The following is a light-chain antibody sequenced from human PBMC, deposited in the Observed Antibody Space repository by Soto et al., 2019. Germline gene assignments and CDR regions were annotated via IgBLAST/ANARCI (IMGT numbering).Light chain of an antibody. CDR3: SSFTAGSTLV. J-gene: IGLJ1*01. V-gene: IGLV2-14*01. CDR2: EVT. Sequence: QSVLTQPASVSGSPGQSIAISCTGTSSDVGLYNYVSWYQQNPGKAPKLIIYEVTNRPSGVSNRFSGSKSGNTASLTISGLQREDEADYYCSSFTAGSTLVFGTGTKLTVL. CDR1: SSDVGLYNY.